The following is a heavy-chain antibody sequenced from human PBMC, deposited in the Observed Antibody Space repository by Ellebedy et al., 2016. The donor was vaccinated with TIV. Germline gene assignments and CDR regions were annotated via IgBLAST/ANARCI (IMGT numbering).Heavy chain of an antibody. CDR2: INPSGGST. J-gene: IGHJ6*02. CDR3: ARDYGTSFGMSSGMDV. V-gene: IGHV1-46*01. D-gene: IGHD2-2*01. CDR1: GYTFTSYY. Sequence: AASVKVSCKASGYTFTSYYMHWVRQAPGQGLEWMGIINPSGGSTSYAQKFQSRVTMTRDTSTSTVYMELSSLRSEDTAVYYCARDYGTSFGMSSGMDVWGQGTTVTVSS.